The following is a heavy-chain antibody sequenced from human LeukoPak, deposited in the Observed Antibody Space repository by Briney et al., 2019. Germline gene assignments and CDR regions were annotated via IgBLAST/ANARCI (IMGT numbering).Heavy chain of an antibody. V-gene: IGHV4-59*01. Sequence: SETLSLTCSVSGASISSYNWSWIRQPPGKGLEWIGYLFHSGSTNYNPSLKSRVTISVDTSKNQFSLKLNSVNAADTAVYYCARAGASYSFDYWGQGTLVTVSS. CDR2: LFHSGST. CDR1: GASISSYN. CDR3: ARAGASYSFDY. D-gene: IGHD2-21*01. J-gene: IGHJ4*02.